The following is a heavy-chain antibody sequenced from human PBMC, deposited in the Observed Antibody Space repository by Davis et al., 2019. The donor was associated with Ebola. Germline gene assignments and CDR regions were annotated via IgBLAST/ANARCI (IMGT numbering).Heavy chain of an antibody. V-gene: IGHV1-69*13. CDR3: ARDQRGMATITGGMDV. D-gene: IGHD5-24*01. CDR2: IIPIFGTA. Sequence: AASVKVSCKASGGTFSSYAISWVRQAPGQGLEWMGGIIPIFGTANYAQKFQGRVTITADESTSTAYMELSSLRSEDTAVYYCARDQRGMATITGGMDVWGQGTTVTVSS. J-gene: IGHJ6*02. CDR1: GGTFSSYA.